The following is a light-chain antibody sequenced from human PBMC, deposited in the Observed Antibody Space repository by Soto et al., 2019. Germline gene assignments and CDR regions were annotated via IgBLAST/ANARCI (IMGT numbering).Light chain of an antibody. CDR3: LQHNSNFWT. CDR1: QGIGND. V-gene: IGKV1-17*01. J-gene: IGKJ1*01. CDR2: AAS. Sequence: DIQMTQSPSSLSASVGDRVTITCRASQGIGNDLAWYQQKPGKAPKRLIYAASSLQGRVPSRFSGSGSGTEFTLTISSLQPEDFATYYCLQHNSNFWTFGQGTKVEIK.